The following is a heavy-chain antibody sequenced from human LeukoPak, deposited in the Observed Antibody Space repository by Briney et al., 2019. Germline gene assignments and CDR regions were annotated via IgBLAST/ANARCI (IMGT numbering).Heavy chain of an antibody. V-gene: IGHV3-23*01. D-gene: IGHD1-26*01. J-gene: IGHJ6*03. Sequence: GGSLRLSCAASGFTFSNYAMSWVRQAPGKGLEWVSAISGSGGSTYYVDSVKGRFTISRDNSTNTLYLQMNSLRAKDTAVYYCAKAGGSYFRGYYYYMDVWGKGTTVTVSS. CDR2: ISGSGGST. CDR1: GFTFSNYA. CDR3: AKAGGSYFRGYYYYMDV.